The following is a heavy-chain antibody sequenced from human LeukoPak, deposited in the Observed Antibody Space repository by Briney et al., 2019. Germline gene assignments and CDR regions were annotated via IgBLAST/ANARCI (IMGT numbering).Heavy chain of an antibody. CDR3: ARAHYDPKNYYYYYGMDV. V-gene: IGHV4-59*01. CDR1: GGSISGYY. D-gene: IGHD3-22*01. CDR2: IYCSGST. J-gene: IGHJ6*02. Sequence: PSETLSLTCTVSGGSISGYYWSWIRQPPGKGLEWIGYIYCSGSTNYNPSLKSRVTISVDTSKNQFSLKLSSVTAADTAVYYCARAHYDPKNYYYYYGMDVWGQGATVTVSS.